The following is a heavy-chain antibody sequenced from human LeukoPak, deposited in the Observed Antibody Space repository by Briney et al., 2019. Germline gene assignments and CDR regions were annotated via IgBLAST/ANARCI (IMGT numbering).Heavy chain of an antibody. Sequence: GSLRLSCAASGFTFSSYAMSWIRQPPGKGLEWIGYIYYSGSTNYNPSLKSRVTISVDTSKNQFSLKLSSVTAADTAVYYCAREDIVATYGMDVWGQGTTVTVSS. V-gene: IGHV4-59*01. CDR1: GFTFSSYA. CDR3: AREDIVATYGMDV. CDR2: IYYSGST. D-gene: IGHD5-12*01. J-gene: IGHJ6*02.